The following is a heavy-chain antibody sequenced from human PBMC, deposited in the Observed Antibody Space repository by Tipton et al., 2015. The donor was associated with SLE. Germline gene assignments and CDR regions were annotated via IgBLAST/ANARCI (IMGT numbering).Heavy chain of an antibody. CDR2: INPSGGST. Sequence: QSGAEVKKPGASVKVSCKASGYTFTSYYMHWVRQAPGQGLEWMGIINPSGGSTSYAQKFQGRVTMTRDTSTSTVYMELSSLRSGTTPWYYGAREGEGGYMDVWAKGTPVPFS. J-gene: IGHJ6*03. CDR1: GYTFTSYY. V-gene: IGHV1-46*01. D-gene: IGHD1-26*01. CDR3: AREGEGGYMDV.